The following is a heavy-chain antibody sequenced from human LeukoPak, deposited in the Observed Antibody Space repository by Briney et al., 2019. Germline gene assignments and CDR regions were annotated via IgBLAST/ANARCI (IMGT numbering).Heavy chain of an antibody. D-gene: IGHD1-14*01. CDR1: GFTFSTYS. Sequence: GGSLRLSCAASGFTFSTYSMNWVRQAPGKGLEWVSYISSSSSTIHYADSVKGRFTISRDNAKNSLYLQMNSLRAEDTAVYYCAGDITTGAFDIWGQGTMVTVSS. CDR3: AGDITTGAFDI. CDR2: ISSSSSTI. J-gene: IGHJ3*02. V-gene: IGHV3-48*01.